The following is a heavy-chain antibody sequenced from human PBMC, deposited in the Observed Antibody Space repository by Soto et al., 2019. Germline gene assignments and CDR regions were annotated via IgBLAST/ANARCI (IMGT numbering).Heavy chain of an antibody. CDR2: IIPIFGTA. CDR1: GGTFSSYA. V-gene: IGHV1-69*12. D-gene: IGHD3-3*01. Sequence: QVQLVQSGAEVKKPGSSVKVSCKASGGTFSSYAISWVRQAPGQGLEWMGGIIPIFGTANYAQKFQGRVTITAAEATSTAYMDLSSLRSEDTAVYFCARDGDRFLEYIEVRYNWFVRWGQGTLVTVSS. CDR3: ARDGDRFLEYIEVRYNWFVR. J-gene: IGHJ5*02.